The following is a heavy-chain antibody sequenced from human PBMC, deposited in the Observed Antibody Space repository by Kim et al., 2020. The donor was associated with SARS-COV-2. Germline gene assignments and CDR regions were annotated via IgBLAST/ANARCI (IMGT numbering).Heavy chain of an antibody. CDR2: T. Sequence: TYYKPSLKSRVTMSVATSKNHFSLKLSSVTAADTAVYYCARRRSRSYFDYWGRGSLVTVSP. V-gene: IGHV4-39*01. J-gene: IGHJ4*02. CDR3: ARRRSRSYFDY. D-gene: IGHD6-6*01.